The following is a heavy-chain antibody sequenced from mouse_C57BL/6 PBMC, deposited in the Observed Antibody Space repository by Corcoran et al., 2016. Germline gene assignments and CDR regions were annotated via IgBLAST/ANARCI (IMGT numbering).Heavy chain of an antibody. CDR3: TPYGNPWFAY. CDR1: GFNIKDYY. Sequence: EVQLQQSGAEFVRPGASVKLSCTASGFNIKDYYMHWVKQRPEQGLEWIGRIDPEDGDTEYAPKFQGKATMTADTASNTAYLQLSSLTSEDTAVYYCTPYGNPWFAYWGQGTLVTVSA. V-gene: IGHV14-1*01. CDR2: IDPEDGDT. J-gene: IGHJ3*01. D-gene: IGHD2-1*01.